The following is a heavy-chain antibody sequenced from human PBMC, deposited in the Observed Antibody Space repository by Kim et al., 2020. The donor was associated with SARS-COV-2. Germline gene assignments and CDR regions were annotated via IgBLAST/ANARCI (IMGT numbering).Heavy chain of an antibody. V-gene: IGHV1-18*01. CDR3: ARDSLYYDSSGSFDY. Sequence: ASVKVSCKASGYTFTSYGISWVRQAPGQGLEWMGWISAYNGNTNYAQKLQGRVTMTTDTSTSTAYMELRSLRSDDTAVYYCARDSLYYDSSGSFDYWGQGTLGTVSS. CDR2: ISAYNGNT. D-gene: IGHD3-22*01. CDR1: GYTFTSYG. J-gene: IGHJ4*02.